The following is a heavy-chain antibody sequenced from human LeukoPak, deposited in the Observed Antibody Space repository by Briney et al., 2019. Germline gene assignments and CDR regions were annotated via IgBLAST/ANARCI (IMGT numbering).Heavy chain of an antibody. Sequence: ASVKVSCKASGYTFTGYYMHWVRQAPGQGLEWMGWINPNSGGTNYAQKLQGRVTMTRDTSISTAYMELSRLRSDDTAVYYCARARLGKRIVGAGWFDPWGQGTLVTVSS. CDR1: GYTFTGYY. D-gene: IGHD1-26*01. V-gene: IGHV1-2*02. CDR3: ARARLGKRIVGAGWFDP. CDR2: INPNSGGT. J-gene: IGHJ5*02.